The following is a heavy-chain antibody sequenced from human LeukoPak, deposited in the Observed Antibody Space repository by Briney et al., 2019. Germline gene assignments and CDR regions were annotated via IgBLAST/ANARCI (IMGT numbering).Heavy chain of an antibody. D-gene: IGHD2-2*02. Sequence: GGSLRLSCAASGFTFSSYGMHWVRQAPGKGLEWVAFIRYDGSNKYYADSVKGRFTISRDNSKNTLYLQMNSLRAEDTAVYYCAKDFRPAAILGAGNWFDPWGQGTLVTVSS. J-gene: IGHJ5*02. V-gene: IGHV3-30*02. CDR2: IRYDGSNK. CDR1: GFTFSSYG. CDR3: AKDFRPAAILGAGNWFDP.